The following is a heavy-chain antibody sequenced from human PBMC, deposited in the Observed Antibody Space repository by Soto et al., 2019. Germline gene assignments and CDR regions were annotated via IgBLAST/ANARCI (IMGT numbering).Heavy chain of an antibody. Sequence: GGSLRLSCVASGFIFGNYWMHWVRQEPGKGLVWVARIHKDGTIRNYADSVKGRFTISRDNDKNTVFLQMESLRVDDTAVYYCKRFAVGYSEWWEGYGGRGALVPVSS. CDR3: KRFAVGYSEWWEGY. D-gene: IGHD2-15*01. J-gene: IGHJ1*01. CDR1: GFIFGNYW. CDR2: IHKDGTIR. V-gene: IGHV3-74*01.